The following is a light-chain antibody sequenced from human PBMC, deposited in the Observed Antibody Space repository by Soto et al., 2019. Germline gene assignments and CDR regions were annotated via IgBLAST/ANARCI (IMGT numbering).Light chain of an antibody. V-gene: IGKV2-30*01. Sequence: DVVVTQSPLSLPVTLGQPASISCRASESPVYSDGNTYLSWFQQRPGQSPRRLIYKVSTRDSGVPDRFSGSGSGTDFTLKISRVEAEDVGVYYCMQGTHWPWTFGQGTKVDIK. CDR1: ESPVYSDGNTY. CDR2: KVS. CDR3: MQGTHWPWT. J-gene: IGKJ1*01.